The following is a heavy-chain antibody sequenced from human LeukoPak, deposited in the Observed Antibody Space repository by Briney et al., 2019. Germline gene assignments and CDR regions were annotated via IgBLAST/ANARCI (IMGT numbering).Heavy chain of an antibody. D-gene: IGHD6-19*01. CDR2: ISSSSSYI. V-gene: IGHV3-21*01. J-gene: IGHJ4*02. Sequence: PGGSXRLSCXXSGFTFRSYSMDWVRQAPGKGLEWVSSISSSSSYIYYADSVKGRFTISRDNAKNSLSLQMNSLRAEDTAVYYCTRGSGGAIAVAGTHRHFDYWGQGTLVTVSS. CDR1: GFTFRSYS. CDR3: TRGSGGAIAVAGTHRHFDY.